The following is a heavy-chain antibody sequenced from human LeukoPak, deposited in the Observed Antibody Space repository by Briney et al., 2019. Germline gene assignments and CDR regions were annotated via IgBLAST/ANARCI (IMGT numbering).Heavy chain of an antibody. Sequence: SETLSLTCAVYGGSSSGYYWSWIRQPPGKGLEWIGEINHSGSTNYNPSLKSRVTISVDTSKNQFSLKLSSVTAADTAVYYCARGLSHQEPFNFDYWGQGTLVTVSS. V-gene: IGHV4-34*01. J-gene: IGHJ4*02. CDR3: ARGLSHQEPFNFDY. CDR1: GGSSSGYY. CDR2: INHSGST.